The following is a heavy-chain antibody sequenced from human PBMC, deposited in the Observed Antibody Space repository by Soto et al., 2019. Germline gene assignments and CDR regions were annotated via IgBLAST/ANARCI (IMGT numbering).Heavy chain of an antibody. CDR1: GGSISSYY. CDR3: AGRTAAAKGYYYYYYMDV. D-gene: IGHD6-13*01. Sequence: PSETLSLTCTVSGGSISSYYWSWIRQPPGKGLEWIGYIYYSGSTNYNPSLKSRVTISVDTSKNQFFLKLSSVTAADTAVYYCAGRTAAAKGYYYYYYMDVWGKGPTVTVSS. CDR2: IYYSGST. V-gene: IGHV4-59*08. J-gene: IGHJ6*03.